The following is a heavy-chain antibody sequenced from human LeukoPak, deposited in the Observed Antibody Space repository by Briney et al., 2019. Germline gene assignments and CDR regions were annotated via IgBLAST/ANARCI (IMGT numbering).Heavy chain of an antibody. D-gene: IGHD6-13*01. CDR3: ARGRYSSSWYEWGWFDP. Sequence: SETLSLTCAVYGGSFSGYYWSWLRQPPGKGLEWIGEINHSGSTNYNPSLKSRVTISVDTSKNQFSLKLSSVTAADTAVYYCARGRYSSSWYEWGWFDPWGQGTLVTVSS. CDR2: INHSGST. J-gene: IGHJ5*02. CDR1: GGSFSGYY. V-gene: IGHV4-34*01.